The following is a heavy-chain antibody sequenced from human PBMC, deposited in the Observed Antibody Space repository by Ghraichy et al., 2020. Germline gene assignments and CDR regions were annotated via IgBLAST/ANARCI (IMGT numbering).Heavy chain of an antibody. CDR3: ARPTSYTSSYLY. CDR1: GASISGSTYY. Sequence: LSLTCAVSGASISGSTYYWGWVRQSPGVGLEWIGTTYYTGTTYYNPSLKSRVTISVDTSKNQFSLKLNSVTAADTAVYYCARPTSYTSSYLYWGQGTQVIVSS. CDR2: TYYTGTT. J-gene: IGHJ4*02. V-gene: IGHV4-39*01. D-gene: IGHD2-2*01.